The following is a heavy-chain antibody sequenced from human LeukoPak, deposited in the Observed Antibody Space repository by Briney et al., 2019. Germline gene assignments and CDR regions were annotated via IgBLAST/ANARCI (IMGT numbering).Heavy chain of an antibody. CDR3: TKGIAAAGTSPVYYYGMDV. D-gene: IGHD6-13*01. J-gene: IGHJ6*02. CDR1: GYTFTSYD. CDR2: MNPNSGNT. V-gene: IGHV1-8*03. Sequence: ASVKVSCKASGYTFTSYDINWVRQATGQGLEWMGWMNPNSGNTGYAQKFQGRVTITRDTSASTAYMELSSLRSEDTAVYYCTKGIAAAGTSPVYYYGMDVWGQGTTVTVSS.